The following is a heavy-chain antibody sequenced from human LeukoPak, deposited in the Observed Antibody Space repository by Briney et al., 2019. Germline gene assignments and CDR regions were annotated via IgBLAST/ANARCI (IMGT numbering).Heavy chain of an antibody. V-gene: IGHV4-4*07. CDR2: IYTSGST. D-gene: IGHD6-6*01. Sequence: PSETLSLTRTVSGGSISSYYWSWIRQPAGKGLEWIGRIYTSGSTNYNPSLKSRVTMSVDTSKNQFSLKLSSVTAADTAVYYCARGARAARPGGIFDYWGQGTLVTVSS. J-gene: IGHJ4*02. CDR1: GGSISSYY. CDR3: ARGARAARPGGIFDY.